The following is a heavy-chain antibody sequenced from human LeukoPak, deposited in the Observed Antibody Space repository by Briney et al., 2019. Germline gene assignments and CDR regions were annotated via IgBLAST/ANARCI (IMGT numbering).Heavy chain of an antibody. V-gene: IGHV3-7*01. Sequence: GGPLRLPCAASGFTFSSYWMSWVPQAPGKGLEGVANIKQDGSEKYYVDSVKGRLTISRDNAKNSLYLQMNSLRAEDTAVYYCARDLYRIVVVPHYFDYWGQGTLVTVSS. CDR1: GFTFSSYW. CDR3: ARDLYRIVVVPHYFDY. J-gene: IGHJ4*02. D-gene: IGHD3-22*01. CDR2: IKQDGSEK.